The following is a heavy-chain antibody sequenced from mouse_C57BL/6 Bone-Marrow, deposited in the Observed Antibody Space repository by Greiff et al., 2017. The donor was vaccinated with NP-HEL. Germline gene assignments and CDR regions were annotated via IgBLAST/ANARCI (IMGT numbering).Heavy chain of an antibody. V-gene: IGHV1-50*01. J-gene: IGHJ3*01. Sequence: QVQLKESGAELVKPGASVKLSCKASGYTFTSYWMQWVKQRPGQGLEWIGEIDPSDSYTNYNQKFKGKATLTVDTSSSTAYMQLSSLTSEDSAVYYCAYDGYYAFAYWGQGTLVTVSA. CDR2: IDPSDSYT. CDR1: GYTFTSYW. CDR3: AYDGYYAFAY. D-gene: IGHD2-3*01.